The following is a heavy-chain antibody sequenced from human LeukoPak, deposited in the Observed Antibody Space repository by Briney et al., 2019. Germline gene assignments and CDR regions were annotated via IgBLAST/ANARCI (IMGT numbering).Heavy chain of an antibody. CDR3: AREGTDYYDSSGSHFDY. D-gene: IGHD3-22*01. Sequence: ALVKVSCKASGYTFSSYDINWVRQATGQGLEWMGWMNPNSGDRGYAQKFQGRVTITRNTSISTAYMELSSLRSEDTAVYYCAREGTDYYDSSGSHFDYWGQGTLVTVSS. CDR2: MNPNSGDR. J-gene: IGHJ4*02. V-gene: IGHV1-8*03. CDR1: GYTFSSYD.